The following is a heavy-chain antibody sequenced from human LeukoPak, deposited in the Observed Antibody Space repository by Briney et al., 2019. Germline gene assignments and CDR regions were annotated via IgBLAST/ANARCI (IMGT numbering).Heavy chain of an antibody. J-gene: IGHJ4*02. CDR1: GDSISSSKYY. Sequence: PSETLSLTCTVSGDSISSSKYYWGWIRQPPRKGLEWIGSIYDTGSTYYNPSPKSRVTISVDTSKNQFSLKLTSVTAADTAVFYCARRGYYDSSGYWGSPFDYWGQGTLVTVSS. V-gene: IGHV4-39*01. CDR2: IYDTGST. D-gene: IGHD3-22*01. CDR3: ARRGYYDSSGYWGSPFDY.